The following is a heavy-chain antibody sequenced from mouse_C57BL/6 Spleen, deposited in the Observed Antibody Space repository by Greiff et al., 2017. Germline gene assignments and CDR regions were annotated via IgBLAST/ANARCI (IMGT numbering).Heavy chain of an antibody. CDR2: ISSGGSYT. V-gene: IGHV5-6*01. Sequence: EVKLVESGGDLVKPGGSLKLSCAASGFTFSSYGMSWVRQTPDKRLEWVATISSGGSYTYYPDSVKGRFTISRDNAKNTLYLQMRSLKSEDTAMYYCARHSATQAVDYWGQGTLVTVSA. CDR3: ARHSATQAVDY. D-gene: IGHD6-1*01. J-gene: IGHJ4*01. CDR1: GFTFSSYG.